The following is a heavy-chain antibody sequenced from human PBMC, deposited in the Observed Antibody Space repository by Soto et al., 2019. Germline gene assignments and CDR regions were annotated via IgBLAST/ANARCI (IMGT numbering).Heavy chain of an antibody. V-gene: IGHV4-59*08. CDR3: ARHKGEDVMGSGSYSPYYYMDV. Sequence: SETLSLTCTVSGGSISSYYWSWIRQPPGKGLEWIGYIYYSGSTNYNPSLKSRVTISVDTSKNQFSLKLSSVTAADTAVYYCARHKGEDVMGSGSYSPYYYMDVWGKGTTVTVSS. CDR1: GGSISSYY. J-gene: IGHJ6*03. D-gene: IGHD3-10*01. CDR2: IYYSGST.